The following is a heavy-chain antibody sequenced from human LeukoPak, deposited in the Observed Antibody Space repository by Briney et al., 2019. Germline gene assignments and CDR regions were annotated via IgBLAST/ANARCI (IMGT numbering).Heavy chain of an antibody. J-gene: IGHJ5*02. CDR2: VYYNGRT. CDR3: ARGIYEYQLLSWFDP. Sequence: SETLSLTCTVSGGSSSISSYYWGWIRQAPGKGLEWIGSVYYNGRTYYTPSLESRVTMSVDTSKNHFSLKLTSVTAADTAVYFCARGIYEYQLLSWFDPWGQGILVTVSS. CDR1: GGSSSISSYY. D-gene: IGHD2-2*01. V-gene: IGHV4-39*07.